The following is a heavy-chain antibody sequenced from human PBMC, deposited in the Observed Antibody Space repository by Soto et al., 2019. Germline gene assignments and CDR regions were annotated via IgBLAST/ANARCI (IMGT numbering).Heavy chain of an antibody. J-gene: IGHJ4*02. CDR2: VFYSGAT. Sequence: SETLSLTCNVSGGPIKTGDYYWNWIRQPPGKGLEWIGYVFYSGATNYSPSLKSRAAISMDTSKNRFSLSLTSVTAADTAVYYCARAGFSYGHLLFWGQGIRVTVSS. D-gene: IGHD3-10*01. CDR3: ARAGFSYGHLLF. V-gene: IGHV4-30-4*01. CDR1: GGPIKTGDYY.